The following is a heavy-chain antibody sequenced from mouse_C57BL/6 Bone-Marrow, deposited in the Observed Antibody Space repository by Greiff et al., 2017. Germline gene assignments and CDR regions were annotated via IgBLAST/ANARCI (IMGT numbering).Heavy chain of an antibody. CDR3: VRGGWLPPFAY. Sequence: EVMLVESGGGLVQPKGSLKLSCAASGFSFNTYAMNWVRQAPGKGLEWVARIRSKSNNDATYYADSVKDRFTISRDDSESMLYLQMNNLKTEDTAMYYCVRGGWLPPFAYWGQGTLVTVSA. V-gene: IGHV10-1*01. CDR1: GFSFNTYA. J-gene: IGHJ3*01. D-gene: IGHD2-3*01. CDR2: IRSKSNNDAT.